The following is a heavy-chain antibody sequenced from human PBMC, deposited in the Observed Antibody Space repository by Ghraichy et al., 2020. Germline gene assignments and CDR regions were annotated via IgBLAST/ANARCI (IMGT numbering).Heavy chain of an antibody. CDR1: GGSISSGGYS. CDR2: IYHSGST. CDR3: ARVGSSSGADLIDY. J-gene: IGHJ4*02. D-gene: IGHD6-6*01. V-gene: IGHV4-30-2*01. Sequence: SETLSLTCAVSGGSISSGGYSWSWIRQPPRKGLEWIGYIYHSGSTYYNPSLKSRVTISVDRSKNQFSLKLSSVTAADTAVYYCARVGSSSGADLIDYWGQGTLVTVSS.